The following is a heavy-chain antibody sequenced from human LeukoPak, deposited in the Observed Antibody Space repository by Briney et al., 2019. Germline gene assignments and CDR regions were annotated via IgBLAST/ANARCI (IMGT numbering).Heavy chain of an antibody. CDR1: GGSISNYY. CDR3: ARGPMDSGYTYFDY. J-gene: IGHJ4*02. D-gene: IGHD5-12*01. V-gene: IGHV4-59*01. Sequence: SETLSLTCTVSGGSISNYYWNWIRQPPGKGLEWLGYIYYSGNTIYNPSLTGRVTISVDTSNNQFSLKLSSVTAADTAVYYCARGPMDSGYTYFDYWGQGTLVSVAS. CDR2: IYYSGNT.